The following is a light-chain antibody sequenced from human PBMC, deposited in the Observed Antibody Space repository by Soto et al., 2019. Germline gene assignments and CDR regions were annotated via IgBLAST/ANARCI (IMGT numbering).Light chain of an antibody. CDR2: DAS. Sequence: IVLTQSPATLSLSPGERATLSCRASQSINNFLAWYQQKPGQAPSLLIYDASNRATGIPARFSGSGSGAEFTLTISSLQSEDFAVYYCQQYNNWPRTFGQGTKVDIK. CDR3: QQYNNWPRT. V-gene: IGKV3-11*01. CDR1: QSINNF. J-gene: IGKJ1*01.